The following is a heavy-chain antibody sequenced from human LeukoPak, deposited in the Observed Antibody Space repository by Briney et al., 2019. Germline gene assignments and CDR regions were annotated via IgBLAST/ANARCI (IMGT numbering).Heavy chain of an antibody. Sequence: GGSLRLSCAASGFTFSDYYMSWIRQAPGKGLEWVSYISSSGSTIYYADSVKGRLTISRDNAKNSLYLQMNSLRAEDTAVYYCARDLNAAYSSGWFDYYYYYYMDVWGKGTTVTVSS. D-gene: IGHD6-19*01. CDR2: ISSSGSTI. CDR1: GFTFSDYY. J-gene: IGHJ6*03. CDR3: ARDLNAAYSSGWFDYYYYYYMDV. V-gene: IGHV3-11*01.